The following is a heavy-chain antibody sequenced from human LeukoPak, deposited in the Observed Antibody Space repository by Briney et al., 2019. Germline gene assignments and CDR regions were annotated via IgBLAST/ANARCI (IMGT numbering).Heavy chain of an antibody. CDR2: INHSGST. CDR3: ASLYYGSGSPNYYYGMDV. CDR1: GGSFSGYY. Sequence: PSETLSLTCAVYGGSFSGYYWSWIRQPPGKGLEWIGEINHSGSTNYNPSLKSRVTISVDTSKNQFSLKLSSVTSADTAVYYCASLYYGSGSPNYYYGMDVWGQGTTVTVSS. V-gene: IGHV4-34*01. D-gene: IGHD3-10*01. J-gene: IGHJ6*02.